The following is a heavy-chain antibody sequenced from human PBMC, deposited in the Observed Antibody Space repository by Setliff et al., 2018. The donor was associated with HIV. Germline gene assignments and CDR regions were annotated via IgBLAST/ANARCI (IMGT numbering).Heavy chain of an antibody. CDR2: ISHSGDT. Sequence: KASETLSLTCAVYGGSFAASHWSWIRQSPGKGLEWIGEISHSGDTKYKPSLKGRVTISIDTSKKQFSLRLKSVIAADTAVYYCATDHVTMTGTRFDFWGQGTLVTVSS. D-gene: IGHD3-9*01. CDR3: ATDHVTMTGTRFDF. V-gene: IGHV4-34*01. CDR1: GGSFAASH. J-gene: IGHJ4*02.